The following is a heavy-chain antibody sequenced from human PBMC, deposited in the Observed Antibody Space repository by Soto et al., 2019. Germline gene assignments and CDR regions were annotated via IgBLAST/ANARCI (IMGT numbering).Heavy chain of an antibody. CDR2: ISSSGTTI. CDR1: EFTFSSYE. CDR3: VRFGGAAAGPGDY. J-gene: IGHJ4*02. V-gene: IGHV3-48*03. D-gene: IGHD6-13*01. Sequence: EVQLVESGGGLVQPGGSLRLSCEASEFTFSSYEMNWVRQAPGKGLEWVSYISSSGTTIYYTDSVKGRFTISRDNAKKSLYLQMNSLRAADTAVYYCVRFGGAAAGPGDYWGQGTLVTVSS.